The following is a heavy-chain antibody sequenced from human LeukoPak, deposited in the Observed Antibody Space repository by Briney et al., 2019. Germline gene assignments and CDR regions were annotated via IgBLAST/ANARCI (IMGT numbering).Heavy chain of an antibody. V-gene: IGHV4-59*08. CDR3: ARHDGIADAFDI. Sequence: PSETLSLTCTVSGGSISSYYWSWIRQPPGKGLEWIGYIYYSGSTNYNPSLKSRVTISVDTSKNQFSLKLSSVTAADTAVYYCARHDGIADAFDIWGKGTMVTVSS. CDR1: GGSISSYY. CDR2: IYYSGST. J-gene: IGHJ3*02. D-gene: IGHD6-13*01.